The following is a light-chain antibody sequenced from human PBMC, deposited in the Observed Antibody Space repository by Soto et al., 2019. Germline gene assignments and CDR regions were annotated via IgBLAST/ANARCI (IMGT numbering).Light chain of an antibody. J-gene: IGKJ1*01. Sequence: EIVMTQSPATLSMSPGERATLSCRASQNIKDYLAWFQQKPGQAPRLLIYGASTGATAIPARFSGSGSGTEFTLSISSLQSEDFAVYYCQQYNTWPRTFGQGTKVETK. CDR1: QNIKDY. CDR2: GAS. CDR3: QQYNTWPRT. V-gene: IGKV3-15*01.